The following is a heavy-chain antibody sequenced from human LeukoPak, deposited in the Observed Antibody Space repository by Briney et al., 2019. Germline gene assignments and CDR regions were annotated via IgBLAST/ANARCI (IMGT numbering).Heavy chain of an antibody. CDR1: GGSISSYY. CDR3: ARYAPNYYGSGSPGNWFDP. V-gene: IGHV4-59*08. D-gene: IGHD3-10*01. CDR2: IYYSGST. Sequence: PSETLSLTCTVSGGSISSYYWSWIRQPPGKGLEWIGYIYYSGSTSYNPSLKSRVTISVDTSKNQFSLKLSSVTAAGTAVYYCARYAPNYYGSGSPGNWFDPWGQGTLVTVSS. J-gene: IGHJ5*02.